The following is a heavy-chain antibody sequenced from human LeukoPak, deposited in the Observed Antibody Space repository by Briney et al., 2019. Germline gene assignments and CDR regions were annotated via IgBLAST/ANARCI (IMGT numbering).Heavy chain of an antibody. V-gene: IGHV1-69*04. CDR1: GGTFSSYA. D-gene: IGHD3-22*01. CDR3: ARDTPYAYYYDSSGYFGGVGPFDY. J-gene: IGHJ4*02. CDR2: IIPILGIA. Sequence: SVKVSCNASGGTFSSYAISWVRQAPGQGLEWMGRIIPILGIANYAQKFQGRVTITADKSTSTAYMELSSLRSEDTAVYYCARDTPYAYYYDSSGYFGGVGPFDYWGQGTLVTVSS.